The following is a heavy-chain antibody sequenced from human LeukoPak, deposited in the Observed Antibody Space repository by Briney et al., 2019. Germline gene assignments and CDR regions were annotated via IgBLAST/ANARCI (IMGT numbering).Heavy chain of an antibody. D-gene: IGHD4-23*01. CDR1: GYTFTSYY. CDR3: ARGAHRYGGNPVGGY. CDR2: MNPNSGNT. J-gene: IGHJ4*02. Sequence: ASVKVSCKASGYTFTSYYMHWVRQAPGQGLEWMGWMNPNSGNTGYAQKFQGRVTMTRNTSISTAYMELSSLRSEDTAVYYCARGAHRYGGNPVGGYWGKGTLVTVSS. V-gene: IGHV1-8*02.